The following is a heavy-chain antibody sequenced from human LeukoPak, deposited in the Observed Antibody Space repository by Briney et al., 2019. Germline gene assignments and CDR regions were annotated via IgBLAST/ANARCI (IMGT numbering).Heavy chain of an antibody. D-gene: IGHD1/OR15-1a*01. CDR2: IKQDGSDK. CDR1: GFTFSSFW. Sequence: GGSLRLSCAAPGFTFSSFWMSWVRQAPGRGLEWVASIKQDGSDKYYVDSVKGRFTISRDNAKNSLYLQMDSLRAEDAAVYYCARGAGKTDYWGQGTLITVSS. V-gene: IGHV3-7*04. J-gene: IGHJ4*02. CDR3: ARGAGKTDY.